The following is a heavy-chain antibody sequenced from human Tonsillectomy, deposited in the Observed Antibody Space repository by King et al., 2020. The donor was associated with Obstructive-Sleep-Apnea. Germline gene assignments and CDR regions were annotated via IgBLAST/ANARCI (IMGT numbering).Heavy chain of an antibody. CDR2: MNPNSGNT. J-gene: IGHJ4*02. CDR3: ARGLAAYSSRWYDDHDY. CDR1: GYTFTSYD. D-gene: IGHD6-13*01. Sequence: VQLVESGAEVKKPGASVKVSCKASGYTFTSYDINWVRQATGQGLEWMGWMNPNSGNTGYAQKFQGRVTMTRNTSISTAYMELSSLRSGDTAVYYCARGLAAYSSRWYDDHDYWGQGTLVTVSS. V-gene: IGHV1-8*01.